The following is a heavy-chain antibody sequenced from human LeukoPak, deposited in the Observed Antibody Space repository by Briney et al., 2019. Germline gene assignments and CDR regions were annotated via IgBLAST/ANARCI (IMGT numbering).Heavy chain of an antibody. CDR2: IYYSGST. CDR3: ARSETIMVKFDY. Sequence: PSETLSLTCTVSGGSIISRGYYWGWIRQPPGKGLEWIGSIYYSGSTYYNPSLKSRVTISVDASKNQFSLKMSSVTAADTAMYYRARSETIMVKFDYWGHGTLVTVSS. D-gene: IGHD5-24*01. V-gene: IGHV4-39*01. J-gene: IGHJ4*01. CDR1: GGSIISRGYY.